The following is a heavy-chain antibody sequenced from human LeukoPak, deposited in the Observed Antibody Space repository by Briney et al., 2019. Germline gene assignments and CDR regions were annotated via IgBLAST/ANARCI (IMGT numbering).Heavy chain of an antibody. CDR2: ISSGGSYI. Sequence: PGESLRLSCTASGFTFSTYSMNWVRQAPGKGLEWVSSISSGGSYIHSSDSVKGRFTISRDNAKNSLYLQMNSLRAEDTAAYYCAGRGCSDGLCHFDYWGQGTLVTVSS. CDR3: AGRGCSDGLCHFDY. D-gene: IGHD2-15*01. J-gene: IGHJ4*02. CDR1: GFTFSTYS. V-gene: IGHV3-21*01.